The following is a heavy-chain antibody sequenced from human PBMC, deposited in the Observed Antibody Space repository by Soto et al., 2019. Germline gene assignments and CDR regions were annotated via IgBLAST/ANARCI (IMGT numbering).Heavy chain of an antibody. Sequence: SETLSLTCTVSGGSISSYYWSWIRQPAGKGLEWIGRIYTSGSTNYNPSLKSRVTMSVDTSKNQFSLKLSSVTAADTAVYYCARVRIDYGDHYYYYGMDVWGQGTTVTGSS. CDR3: ARVRIDYGDHYYYYGMDV. J-gene: IGHJ6*02. CDR1: GGSISSYY. CDR2: IYTSGST. D-gene: IGHD4-17*01. V-gene: IGHV4-4*07.